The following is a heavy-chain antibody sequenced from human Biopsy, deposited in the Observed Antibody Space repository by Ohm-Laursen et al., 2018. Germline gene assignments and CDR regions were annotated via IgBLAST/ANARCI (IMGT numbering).Heavy chain of an antibody. CDR2: ITQSGST. J-gene: IGHJ6*02. CDR1: GGSFNGYF. Sequence: TLSLTCAVYGGSFNGYFWGWIRQPPGKGLEWIGDITQSGSTNYSSSLKSRVTISVDTAKKQFSLSLRSATAADTAVYYCARVPLPGIGAAYQGRFLYGMDVWGQGTTVSVSS. V-gene: IGHV4-34*01. CDR3: ARVPLPGIGAAYQGRFLYGMDV. D-gene: IGHD6-13*01.